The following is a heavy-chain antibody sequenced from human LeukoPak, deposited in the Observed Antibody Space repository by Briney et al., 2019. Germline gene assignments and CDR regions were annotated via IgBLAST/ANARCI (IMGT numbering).Heavy chain of an antibody. D-gene: IGHD3-3*01. Sequence: PSDTLSLTCTVSGGSISSSSYYWGWIRQPPGKGLEWIGSIYYSGSTYYNPSLKSRVTISVDTSKNQFSLKLSSVTAADTAVYYCARHQYYDFWSGYPYYFDYWGQGTLVTVSS. CDR1: GGSISSSSYY. CDR2: IYYSGST. J-gene: IGHJ4*02. CDR3: ARHQYYDFWSGYPYYFDY. V-gene: IGHV4-39*01.